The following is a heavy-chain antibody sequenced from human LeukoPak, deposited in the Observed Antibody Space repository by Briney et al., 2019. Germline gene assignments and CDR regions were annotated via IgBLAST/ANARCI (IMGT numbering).Heavy chain of an antibody. CDR3: AKDVYYDSSGYYFEYFQH. V-gene: IGHV3-23*01. CDR1: GFTFSSYA. Sequence: GGSLRLSCAASGFTFSSYAMSWVRQAPGKGLDWVSAISGSGGSTYYADSVKGRFTISRDNSKNTLYLQMNSLRAEDTAVYYCAKDVYYDSSGYYFEYFQHWGQGALVTVSS. D-gene: IGHD3-22*01. CDR2: ISGSGGST. J-gene: IGHJ1*01.